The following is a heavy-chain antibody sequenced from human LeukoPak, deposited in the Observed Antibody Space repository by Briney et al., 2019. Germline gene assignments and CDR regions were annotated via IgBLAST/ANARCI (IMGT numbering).Heavy chain of an antibody. Sequence: PGGSLRLSCAASGFTFSIYSMNWLRQAPGKGLEWVSYISSGSSTIYYADSVKGRFTISRDNGKNSLYLQMNSLRTEDTALYYCAKVNRRGYSLHWGQGTLVTVSS. CDR1: GFTFSIYS. J-gene: IGHJ4*02. CDR2: ISSGSSTI. D-gene: IGHD5-18*01. V-gene: IGHV3-48*04. CDR3: AKVNRRGYSLH.